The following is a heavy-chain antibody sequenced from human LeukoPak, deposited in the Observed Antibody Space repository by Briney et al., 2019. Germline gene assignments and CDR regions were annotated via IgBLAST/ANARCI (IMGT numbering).Heavy chain of an antibody. V-gene: IGHV1-18*04. Sequence: ASVKVSCKASGYTFTSFYMQWVRQAPGQGLEWMGWISAYNGNTNYAQKLQGRVTMTTDTSTSTAYMELRSLRSDDTAVYYCARDEGYSYALPDAFDIWGQGTMVTVSS. D-gene: IGHD5-18*01. CDR3: ARDEGYSYALPDAFDI. CDR1: GYTFTSFY. CDR2: ISAYNGNT. J-gene: IGHJ3*02.